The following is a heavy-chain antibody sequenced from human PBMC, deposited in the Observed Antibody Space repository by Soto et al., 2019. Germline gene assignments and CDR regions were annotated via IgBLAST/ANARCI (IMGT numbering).Heavy chain of an antibody. CDR1: RGTFSSYA. CDR2: IIPIFGTA. CDR3: ASHSSLRGYCISTSCYGYYYGMDV. V-gene: IGHV1-69*12. Sequence: QVQLVQSGAEVKKPGSSVKVSCKASRGTFSSYAISWVRQAPGQGLEWMGGIIPIFGTADYAQKFQGRVTITADESTSTAYMELSSLRSEDPAVYYCASHSSLRGYCISTSCYGYYYGMDVWGQGTTVTVSS. J-gene: IGHJ6*02. D-gene: IGHD2-2*01.